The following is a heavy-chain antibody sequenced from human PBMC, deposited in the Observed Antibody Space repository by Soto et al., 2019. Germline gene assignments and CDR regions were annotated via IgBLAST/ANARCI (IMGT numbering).Heavy chain of an antibody. J-gene: IGHJ2*01. Sequence: QVQLVQSGAEVKKPGSSVTVSCKASGGTFSSYTISWVRQAPGQGLEWMGGIIPIFGTANYAQKFQGRVTXTXXXSXXTAYVELSSLRSEDTAVYSCARGNHRWLQLWYFDLWGRGTLVTVSS. CDR2: IIPIFGTA. CDR1: GGTFSSYT. D-gene: IGHD5-12*01. CDR3: ARGNHRWLQLWYFDL. V-gene: IGHV1-69*05.